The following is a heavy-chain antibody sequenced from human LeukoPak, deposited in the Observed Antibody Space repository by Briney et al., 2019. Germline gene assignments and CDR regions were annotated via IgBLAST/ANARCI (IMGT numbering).Heavy chain of an antibody. J-gene: IGHJ4*02. CDR2: IYYSGST. CDR3: ARGRSLDY. Sequence: SETLSLTCTVSVGSISSSYWSWIRQPPGKGLEWIGYIYYSGSTNYNPSLKSRVTISVDTSKNQFSLKLSSVTAADTAVYYCARGRSLDYWGQGTLVTVSS. V-gene: IGHV4-59*01. CDR1: VGSISSSY.